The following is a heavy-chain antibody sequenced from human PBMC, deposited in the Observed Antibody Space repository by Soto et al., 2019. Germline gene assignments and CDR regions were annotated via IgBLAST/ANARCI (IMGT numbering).Heavy chain of an antibody. CDR2: ISGSGGST. J-gene: IGHJ3*02. CDR3: AKHEWRRVHEALDI. D-gene: IGHD5-12*01. Sequence: GKGLEWVSAISGSGGSTYYADSVKGRFTISRDNSKNTLYLQMNSLRAEDTAVYYCAKHEWRRVHEALDIRVHRTMVTGSS. V-gene: IGHV3-23*01.